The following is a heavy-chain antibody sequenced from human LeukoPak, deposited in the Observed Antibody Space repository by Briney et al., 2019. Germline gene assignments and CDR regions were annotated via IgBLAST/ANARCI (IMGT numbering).Heavy chain of an antibody. CDR2: IYHSGST. V-gene: IGHV4-4*02. D-gene: IGHD3-22*01. CDR1: GGSISSSNW. CDR3: ASVVVVYSAFDY. J-gene: IGHJ4*02. Sequence: SGTLSLTCAVSGGSISSSNWWSWVRQPPGKGLEWIGEIYHSGSTNYNPSLKSRVTISVDKSKNQFSLKLNSVTAADTAVYYCASVVVVYSAFDYWGQGTLVTVSS.